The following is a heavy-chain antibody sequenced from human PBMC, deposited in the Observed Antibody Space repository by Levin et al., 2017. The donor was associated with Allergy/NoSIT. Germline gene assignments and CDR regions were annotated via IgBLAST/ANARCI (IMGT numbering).Heavy chain of an antibody. V-gene: IGHV3-9*01. CDR2: ISWNSGLI. CDR3: AKDMCYDILTGPSDYAVDV. Sequence: SCEASGFIFDDYAMHWVRQAPGKGLEWVSGISWNSGLIDYADSVKGRFIISRDNAKNCLYLQKNSLRGDDTALYYCAKDMCYDILTGPSDYAVDVWGQGTTVTVSS. J-gene: IGHJ6*02. D-gene: IGHD3-9*01. CDR1: GFIFDDYA.